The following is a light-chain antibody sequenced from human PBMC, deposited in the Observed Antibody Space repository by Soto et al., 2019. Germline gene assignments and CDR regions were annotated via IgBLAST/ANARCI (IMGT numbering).Light chain of an antibody. CDR2: DVN. V-gene: IGLV2-14*03. CDR3: SSYTTIKTVV. J-gene: IGLJ2*01. Sequence: QSALTQPASVSGSPGQSVTISCTGASSDVGAYEHVSWYQQHPGRAPKLILYDVNNRPSGISDRFSGFKSANTAYLTISGVQPEDEADYHCSSYTTIKTVVFGGGTQLTVL. CDR1: SSDVGAYEH.